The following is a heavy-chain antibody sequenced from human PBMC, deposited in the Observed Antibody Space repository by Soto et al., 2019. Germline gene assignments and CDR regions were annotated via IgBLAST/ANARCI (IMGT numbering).Heavy chain of an antibody. CDR1: GFTFSSYA. D-gene: IGHD3-10*01. V-gene: IGHV3-23*01. CDR2: ISGSGGST. J-gene: IGHJ4*02. Sequence: PSETLRLSCAASGFTFSSYAMSWVRQAPGKGLEWVSAISGSGGSTYYADSVKGRFTISRDNSKNTLYLQMNSLRAEDTAVYYCAKDAPFITMVRGVIESGYYFDYWGQGTLVTVSS. CDR3: AKDAPFITMVRGVIESGYYFDY.